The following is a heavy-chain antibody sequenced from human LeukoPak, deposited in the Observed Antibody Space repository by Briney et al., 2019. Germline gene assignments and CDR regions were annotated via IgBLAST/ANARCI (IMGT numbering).Heavy chain of an antibody. CDR3: ATVTRDDYTYGFRYYFDY. J-gene: IGHJ4*02. Sequence: PGGSLRLSCAASGFTFSDYYMSWVRQAPGKGLEWVSYISSGDTTVYYADSVKGRFAISRDNAKNSLYLQMNSLRKNDPAVSYCATVTRDDYTYGFRYYFDYWGQGTLVTVSS. CDR2: ISSGDTTV. V-gene: IGHV3-11*01. CDR1: GFTFSDYY. D-gene: IGHD5-18*01.